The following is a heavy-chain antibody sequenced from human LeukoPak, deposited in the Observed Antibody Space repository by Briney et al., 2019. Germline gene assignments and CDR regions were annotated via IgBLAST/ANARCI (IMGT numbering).Heavy chain of an antibody. CDR1: GGSISSTNW. V-gene: IGHV4-4*02. CDR2: IYHSGST. Sequence: PSGTLSLTCAASGGSISSTNWWSWVRQPPGKGLEWIGEIYHSGSTNYNPSLKSRVTISVDKSKNQFSLKLSSVTAADTAVYYCARRTDLGSYAPADAFDIWGQGTMVTVSS. D-gene: IGHD1-26*01. J-gene: IGHJ3*02. CDR3: ARRTDLGSYAPADAFDI.